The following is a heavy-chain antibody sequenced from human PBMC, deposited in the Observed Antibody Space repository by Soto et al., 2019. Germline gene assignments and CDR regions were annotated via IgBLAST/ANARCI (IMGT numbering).Heavy chain of an antibody. CDR1: GYRLTTQP. CDR2: INSGNGYI. Sequence: ASVKGSCKASGYRLTTQPIHWVRQAPGQGLEWMGWINSGNGYIQYSQKFQGRVTITRDTSASTAYMEMSSRRSEDTPRYSGASRPEPGGGRFDFWGEATLVTVSS. CDR3: ASRPEPGGGRFDF. J-gene: IGHJ4*02. V-gene: IGHV1-3*01. D-gene: IGHD1-26*01.